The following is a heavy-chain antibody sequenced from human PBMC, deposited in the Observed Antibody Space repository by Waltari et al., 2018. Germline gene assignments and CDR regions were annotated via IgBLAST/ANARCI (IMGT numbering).Heavy chain of an antibody. D-gene: IGHD1-1*01. J-gene: IGHJ4*02. CDR1: GFTFSNYW. Sequence: EVQLVESGGGLVQPGGSLRLSCAASGFTFSNYWMYWVRQAPGKGLVWVSRIISDGSNTTYADSVKGRFTISRDNAKNTLYLQMNSLRAEDTAVYYCARLSNWAGDYWGQGTLVTVSS. CDR3: ARLSNWAGDY. V-gene: IGHV3-74*01. CDR2: IISDGSNT.